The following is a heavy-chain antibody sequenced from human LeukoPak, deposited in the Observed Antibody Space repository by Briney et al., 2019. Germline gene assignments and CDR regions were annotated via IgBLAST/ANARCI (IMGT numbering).Heavy chain of an antibody. CDR3: ARDSYNYYDSSGLDY. CDR2: ISSSSSYI. Sequence: GGSLRLSCAASGFTFSGYSMNWVRQAPGKGLEWVSSISSSSSYIYYADSVKGRFTISRDNAKNSLYLQMNSLRAEDTAVYYCARDSYNYYDSSGLDYWGQGTLVTVSS. CDR1: GFTFSGYS. D-gene: IGHD3-22*01. J-gene: IGHJ4*02. V-gene: IGHV3-21*01.